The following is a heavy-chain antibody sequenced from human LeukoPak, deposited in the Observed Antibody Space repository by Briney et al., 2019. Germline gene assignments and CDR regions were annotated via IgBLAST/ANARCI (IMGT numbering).Heavy chain of an antibody. CDR1: GYSISSGYY. CDR2: IYHSGST. V-gene: IGHV4-38-2*01. Sequence: SETLSLTCAVSGYSISSGYYLGWIRQPPGKGLGWIGSIYHSGSTYYNPSLKSRVTISVDTSKNQFSLKLSSVTAADTAVYYCARAHSSGWTFDYWGQGTLVTVSS. J-gene: IGHJ4*02. CDR3: ARAHSSGWTFDY. D-gene: IGHD6-19*01.